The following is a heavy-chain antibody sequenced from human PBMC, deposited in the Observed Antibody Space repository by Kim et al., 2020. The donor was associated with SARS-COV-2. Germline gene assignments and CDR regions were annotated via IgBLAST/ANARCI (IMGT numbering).Heavy chain of an antibody. D-gene: IGHD2-2*01. CDR1: GFTFSDYY. J-gene: IGHJ2*01. V-gene: IGHV3-11*01. CDR3: ARAAIVVVPAANTFLKNAYWYFDL. Sequence: GGSLRLSCAASGFTFSDYYMSWIRQAPGKGLEWVSYISSSGSTIYYADSVKGRFTISRDNAKNSLYLQMNSLRAEDTAVYYCARAAIVVVPAANTFLKNAYWYFDLWGRGTLVTVSS. CDR2: ISSSGSTI.